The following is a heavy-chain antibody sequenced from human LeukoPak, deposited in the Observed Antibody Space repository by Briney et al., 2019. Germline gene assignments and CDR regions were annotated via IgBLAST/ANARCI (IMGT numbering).Heavy chain of an antibody. CDR1: GDSISKIYYF. Sequence: SETLSLTCAVSGDSISKIYYFWGCIRQPPGKRLEWIGTIYSSGSTNYNPSLKSRVTISVDMSKNQFSLKLTSLTAADTAVYYCARRAMVAPTFGYWGQGTLVTVSS. CDR3: ARRAMVAPTFGY. D-gene: IGHD5-24*01. CDR2: IYSSGST. V-gene: IGHV4-39*01. J-gene: IGHJ4*02.